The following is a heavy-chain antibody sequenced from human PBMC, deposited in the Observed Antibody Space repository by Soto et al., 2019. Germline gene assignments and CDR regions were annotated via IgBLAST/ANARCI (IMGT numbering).Heavy chain of an antibody. CDR1: GFTFSNYD. CDR2: ISYDGTNT. CDR3: ARDWGGG. D-gene: IGHD7-27*01. V-gene: IGHV3-30-3*01. Sequence: GGSLRLSCAASGFTFSNYDMNWVRQAPGRGLEWVADISYDGTNTYYADSVKGRFTISSDNSKNTQYLKINSLRAEYTAVYYCARDWGGGWGQGTLVTVSS. J-gene: IGHJ4*02.